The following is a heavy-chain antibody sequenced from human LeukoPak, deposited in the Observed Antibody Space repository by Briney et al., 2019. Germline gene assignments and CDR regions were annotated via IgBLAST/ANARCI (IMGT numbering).Heavy chain of an antibody. J-gene: IGHJ4*02. D-gene: IGHD5-12*01. Sequence: QASETLSLTCAVSGGSISSGGYSWSWIRQPPGKGLEWIGYIYHSGSTYYNPSLKSRVTISVGRSKNQFSLKLSSVTAADTAVYYCARSVVATIGYYFDYWGQGTLVTVSS. CDR3: ARSVVATIGYYFDY. V-gene: IGHV4-30-2*01. CDR1: GGSISSGGYS. CDR2: IYHSGST.